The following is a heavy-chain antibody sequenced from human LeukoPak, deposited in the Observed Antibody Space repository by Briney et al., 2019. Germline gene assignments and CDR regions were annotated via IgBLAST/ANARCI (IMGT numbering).Heavy chain of an antibody. Sequence: GASVKVSCKASGYTFTSYYMHWVRQAPGQGLEWMGIINPSGGSTSYAQKFQGRVTMTRDMSTSTVHMELSSLRSEDTAVYYCARESPNYYYMDVWGKGTTVTVSS. CDR2: INPSGGST. V-gene: IGHV1-46*01. CDR1: GYTFTSYY. CDR3: ARESPNYYYMDV. J-gene: IGHJ6*03.